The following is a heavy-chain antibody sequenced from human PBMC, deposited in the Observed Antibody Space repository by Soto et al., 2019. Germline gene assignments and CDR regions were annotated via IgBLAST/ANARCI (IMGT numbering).Heavy chain of an antibody. Sequence: SVKVSCKASGYTFTSYYMHWVRQAPVQGLEWMGIINPSGGSTSYAQKFQGRVTMTRDTSTSTVYMELSSLRSEDTAVYYCARDPQTYYYDSSGYFDYWGQGTLVTSPQ. CDR1: GYTFTSYY. D-gene: IGHD3-22*01. CDR2: INPSGGST. CDR3: ARDPQTYYYDSSGYFDY. J-gene: IGHJ4*02. V-gene: IGHV1-46*01.